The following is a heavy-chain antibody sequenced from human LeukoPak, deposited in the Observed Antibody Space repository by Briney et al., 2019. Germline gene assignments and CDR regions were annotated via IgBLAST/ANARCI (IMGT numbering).Heavy chain of an antibody. CDR1: GFTFSSYA. CDR2: ISGSGGST. Sequence: GGSLRLSCAASGFTFSSYAMSWVRQAPGKGLEWVSAISGSGGSTYYADSVKGRFTISRDNSKNTLYLQMNSLRAEDTAVYYCAKVWFGELLPSTYYFDYWGQGTLVTVSS. V-gene: IGHV3-23*01. J-gene: IGHJ4*02. D-gene: IGHD3-10*01. CDR3: AKVWFGELLPSTYYFDY.